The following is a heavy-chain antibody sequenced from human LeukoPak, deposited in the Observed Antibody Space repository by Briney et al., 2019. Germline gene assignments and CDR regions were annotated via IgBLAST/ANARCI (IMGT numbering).Heavy chain of an antibody. V-gene: IGHV3-7*01. J-gene: IGHJ4*02. D-gene: IGHD2/OR15-2a*01. CDR2: INPDGIKR. CDR1: GLTFSSSW. CDR3: ARDLAFCRLDY. Sequence: QPGGSLRLSCAVSGLTFSSSWMDWVRQAPGKGLEWVASINPDGIKRYSADSVKGRFTISRDNARNSLYLQMDSLRVEDTAFYYCARDLAFCRLDYWGQGVLVTVSS.